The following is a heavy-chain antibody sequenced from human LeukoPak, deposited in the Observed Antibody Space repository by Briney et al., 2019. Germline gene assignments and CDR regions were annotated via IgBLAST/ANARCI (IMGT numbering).Heavy chain of an antibody. Sequence: PSETLSLTCTVSGGSISSSSYYWGWLRQPPGKGLEWIGSIYYSGSTYYNPSLKSRVTISVDTSKNQFSLKLSSVTAADTAVYYCARADDSSGYYYYGMDVWGQGTTVTVSS. D-gene: IGHD3-22*01. CDR3: ARADDSSGYYYYGMDV. V-gene: IGHV4-39*07. J-gene: IGHJ6*02. CDR1: GGSISSSSYY. CDR2: IYYSGST.